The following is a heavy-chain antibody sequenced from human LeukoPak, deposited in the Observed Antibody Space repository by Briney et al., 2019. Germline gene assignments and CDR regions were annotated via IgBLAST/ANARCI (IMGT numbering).Heavy chain of an antibody. Sequence: GGSLRLSCAASGFTFSSDSMNWVRQAPGKGLEWVSSISTSSIYIYYADSVKGRFTISRDNARNSLYLQMNSLRAEDTAVYYCARVAPDYYDPGDYWEQGTLVTVSS. V-gene: IGHV3-21*01. CDR2: ISTSSIYI. CDR3: ARVAPDYYDPGDY. D-gene: IGHD3-22*01. CDR1: GFTFSSDS. J-gene: IGHJ4*02.